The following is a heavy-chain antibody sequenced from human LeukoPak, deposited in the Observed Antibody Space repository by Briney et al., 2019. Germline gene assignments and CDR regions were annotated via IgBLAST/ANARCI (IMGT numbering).Heavy chain of an antibody. CDR3: ARDFRGSFDI. V-gene: IGHV3-7*04. Sequence: GGSLRLSCAASGFTFGNYWMNWVRQAPGKGLEWVAKIKQDGSESYYVDSVKGRFAISRDNAQNSLYLHMNSLRAEDTAVYYCARDFRGSFDIWGQGTRVTVSS. J-gene: IGHJ3*02. CDR2: IKQDGSES. D-gene: IGHD3-10*01. CDR1: GFTFGNYW.